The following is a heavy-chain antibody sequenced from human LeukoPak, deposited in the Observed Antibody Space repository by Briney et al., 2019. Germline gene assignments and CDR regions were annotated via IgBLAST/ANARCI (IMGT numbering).Heavy chain of an antibody. D-gene: IGHD2-15*01. J-gene: IGHJ5*02. CDR2: IIPIFGTA. Sequence: SVKVSCKASGYTFTSYAISWVRQAPGQGLEWMGGIIPIFGTANYAQKFQGRVTITADTSTSTAYMELSSLRSEDTAVYYCARSLYCSGGSCDWFDPWGQGTLVTVTS. CDR3: ARSLYCSGGSCDWFDP. V-gene: IGHV1-69*06. CDR1: GYTFTSYA.